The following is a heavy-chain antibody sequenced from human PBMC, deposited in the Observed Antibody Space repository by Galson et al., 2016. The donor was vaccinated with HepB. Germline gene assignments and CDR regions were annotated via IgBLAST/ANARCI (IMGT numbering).Heavy chain of an antibody. CDR3: ARPVSADAGLGN. J-gene: IGHJ4*02. D-gene: IGHD2-8*01. CDR1: GFSFGNSW. Sequence: SLRLSCAASGFSFGNSWMTWVRQAPEKGLEWVANIKPDGTTKNYVGSVRGRFTIARDNAKNSLYLQMNSLRPEDTATYYCARPVSADAGLGNWGQGTLVTVSS. V-gene: IGHV3-7*01. CDR2: IKPDGTTK.